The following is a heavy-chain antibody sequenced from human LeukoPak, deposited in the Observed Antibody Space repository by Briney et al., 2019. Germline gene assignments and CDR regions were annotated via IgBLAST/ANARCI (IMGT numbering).Heavy chain of an antibody. Sequence: PGGSLRLSCAASGFTFSSYDIHWVRQAPGKGLEWVAFVRYDGSNKYYADSVRGRFTISRDNSKNTLYLQMNSLRAEDTAVYYCAKVASINYYDSSGYYSDFDCWGQGTLVTVSS. CDR3: AKVASINYYDSSGYYSDFDC. D-gene: IGHD3-22*01. CDR1: GFTFSSYD. J-gene: IGHJ4*02. CDR2: VRYDGSNK. V-gene: IGHV3-30*02.